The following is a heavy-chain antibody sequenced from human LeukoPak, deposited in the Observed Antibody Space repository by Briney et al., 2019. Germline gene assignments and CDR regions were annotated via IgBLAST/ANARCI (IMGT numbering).Heavy chain of an antibody. J-gene: IGHJ4*02. CDR1: GFTFSSYS. CDR2: ISSSSSYI. D-gene: IGHD3-16*02. V-gene: IGHV3-21*01. CDR3: ARDAPGYVWGSYRLGVDC. Sequence: GGSLRLSCAASGFTFSSYSMNWVRQAPGKGLEWVSSISSSSSYIYYADSVKGRFTISRDNAKNSLYLQMNSLRAEDTAVYYCARDAPGYVWGSYRLGVDCWGQGTLVTVSS.